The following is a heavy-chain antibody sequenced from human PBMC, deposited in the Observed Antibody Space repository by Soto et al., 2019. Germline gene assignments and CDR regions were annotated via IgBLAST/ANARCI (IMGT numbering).Heavy chain of an antibody. CDR3: ATDTYCGGDCPRDNWFDP. CDR1: GGTFSSYA. J-gene: IGHJ5*02. D-gene: IGHD2-21*02. V-gene: IGHV1-69*13. CDR2: IIPIFGTS. Sequence: SVKVSCKASGGTFSSYAVSWVRQAPGQGLEWMGGIIPIFGTSNYAQKFQGRVTITADESTSAAYMELSGLRAEDTAVYYCATDTYCGGDCPRDNWFDPWGQGTLVTVSS.